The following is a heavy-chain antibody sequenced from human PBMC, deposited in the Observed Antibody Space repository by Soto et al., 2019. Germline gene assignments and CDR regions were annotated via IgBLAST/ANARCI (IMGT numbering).Heavy chain of an antibody. CDR2: ISSSSSYT. Sequence: QVQLVESGGGLVKPGGSLRLSCAASGFTLSDYYMSWIRQAPGKGLEWVSYISSSSSYTNYADSVKGRFTISRDNAKNSLYLQMNSLRAEDTAVYYCARDHYGPGWFDPWGQGTLVTVSS. CDR1: GFTLSDYY. V-gene: IGHV3-11*05. D-gene: IGHD3-10*01. J-gene: IGHJ5*02. CDR3: ARDHYGPGWFDP.